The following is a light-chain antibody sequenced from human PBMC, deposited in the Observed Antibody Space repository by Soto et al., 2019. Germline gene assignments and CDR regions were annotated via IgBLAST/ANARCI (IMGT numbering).Light chain of an antibody. CDR2: GAS. Sequence: EIVMTQSPVTLSVSPGESATLSCRASQSVSNNLAWYQQKPGQAPRLLIYGASTRATGVPARFSGSGSGTEFTLTISSLQSEDFAVYYCQHYNNWPPWTFGQGTKVEIK. CDR1: QSVSNN. CDR3: QHYNNWPPWT. V-gene: IGKV3-15*01. J-gene: IGKJ1*01.